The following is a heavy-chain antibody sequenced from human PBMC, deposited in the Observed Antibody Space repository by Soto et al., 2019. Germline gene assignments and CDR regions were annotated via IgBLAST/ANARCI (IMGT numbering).Heavy chain of an antibody. J-gene: IGHJ4*02. CDR2: LYHSGST. Sequence: QLQLQESGSGLVKPSQTLSVTCAVSGGSISIGGYSWSWIRQPPGKGLEWIGYLYHSGSTYYNPSLKSRVTISVDRSKNQFSLKLSSVTAADTAVYSCARVPDYWGQGTLVTVSS. V-gene: IGHV4-30-2*01. CDR1: GGSISIGGYS. CDR3: ARVPDY.